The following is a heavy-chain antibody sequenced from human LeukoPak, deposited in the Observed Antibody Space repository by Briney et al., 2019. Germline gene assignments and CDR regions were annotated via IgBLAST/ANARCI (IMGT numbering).Heavy chain of an antibody. CDR3: ARITGILPNYWFDP. D-gene: IGHD6-13*01. CDR1: GGSISSGGYY. Sequence: SQTLSLTCSVSGGSISSGGYYWSWIRQHPGKDLGWIGYIFYSGNTYYSPSLKSRVTISVDTSKNQFSLKLSSVTAADTAMYYCARITGILPNYWFDPWGQGTLVTVSS. V-gene: IGHV4-31*03. CDR2: IFYSGNT. J-gene: IGHJ5*02.